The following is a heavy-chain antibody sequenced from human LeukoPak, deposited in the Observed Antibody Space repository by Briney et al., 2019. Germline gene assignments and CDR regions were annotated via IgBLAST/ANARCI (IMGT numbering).Heavy chain of an antibody. Sequence: ASVKVSCKASGYNFTSYDINWVRQATGQGLEWMGWMNPNSGNTGYAQKFQGRVTMTRNTSISTAYMELSSLRSEDTAVYYCARGSVSEYQLLWPHYYYYMDVWGKGTTVTVSS. CDR2: MNPNSGNT. D-gene: IGHD2-2*01. CDR3: ARGSVSEYQLLWPHYYYYMDV. CDR1: GYNFTSYD. J-gene: IGHJ6*03. V-gene: IGHV1-8*01.